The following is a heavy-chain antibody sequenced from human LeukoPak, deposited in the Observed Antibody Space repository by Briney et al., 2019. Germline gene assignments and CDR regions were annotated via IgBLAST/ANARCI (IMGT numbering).Heavy chain of an antibody. CDR1: VDSITNYY. V-gene: IGHV4-4*07. Sequence: SETLSLTCSVSVDSITNYYWNWIRRPAGKGLEWIGRIYINGITNYNPSLKSRVTMSVDTSKNHFSLNLSSVTAADTAMYYCARSSVGSGSNFDYWGQGTLVTVSS. CDR3: ARSSVGSGSNFDY. J-gene: IGHJ4*02. CDR2: IYINGIT. D-gene: IGHD3-10*01.